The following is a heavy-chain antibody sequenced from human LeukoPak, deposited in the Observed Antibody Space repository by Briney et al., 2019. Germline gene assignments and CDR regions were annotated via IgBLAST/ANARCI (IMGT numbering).Heavy chain of an antibody. J-gene: IGHJ4*02. CDR3: AKVESRVTMIVVVTRDYYFDY. CDR1: GFTFSSYA. D-gene: IGHD3-22*01. CDR2: ISGSGGST. V-gene: IGHV3-23*01. Sequence: PGGSLRLPCAASGFTFSSYAVSWVRQAPGKGLEWVSAISGSGGSTYYADSVKGRFTISRDNSKNTLYLQMNSLRAEDTAVYYCAKVESRVTMIVVVTRDYYFDYWGQGTLVTVSS.